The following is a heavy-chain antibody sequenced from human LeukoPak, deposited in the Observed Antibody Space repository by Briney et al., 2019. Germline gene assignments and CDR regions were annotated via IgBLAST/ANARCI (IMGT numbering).Heavy chain of an antibody. D-gene: IGHD6-13*01. CDR2: IRYDGSNK. CDR1: GFTVSSNY. J-gene: IGHJ4*02. Sequence: GGSLRLSCAASGFTVSSNYMSWVRQAPGKGLEWVAFIRYDGSNKHHTDSVKGRFTISRDNSKNTLYLQMNSLRPEDTAVYYCAKVVHTSSWYSTGHWGQGTLVTVS. V-gene: IGHV3-30*02. CDR3: AKVVHTSSWYSTGH.